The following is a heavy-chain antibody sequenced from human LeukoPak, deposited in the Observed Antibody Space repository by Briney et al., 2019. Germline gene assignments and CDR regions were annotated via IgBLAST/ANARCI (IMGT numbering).Heavy chain of an antibody. CDR2: IIPLLRIA. J-gene: IGHJ6*02. D-gene: IGHD2-15*01. CDR3: ATRDCSGGSCPNRPYYYGMDV. CDR1: GGTFSSYT. V-gene: IGHV1-69*02. Sequence: GASVKVSFKASGGTFSSYTISWVRQAPGQGLEWMGRIIPLLRIANYAQKFQGRVTITADKSMSTAYMELSSLRSEDTAVYYCATRDCSGGSCPNRPYYYGMDVWGQGTTVTVSS.